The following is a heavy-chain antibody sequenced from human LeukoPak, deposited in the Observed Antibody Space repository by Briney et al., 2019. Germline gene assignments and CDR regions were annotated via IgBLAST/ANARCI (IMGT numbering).Heavy chain of an antibody. CDR2: INHGGST. CDR3: GRRTYYDTLTGYTYWYFDL. V-gene: IGHV4-34*01. CDR1: GFTFSSYA. J-gene: IGHJ2*01. Sequence: PGGSLRLSCAASGFTFSSYAMSCVRQAPGKGLEWVGEINHGGSTNYNPSLKDRATISIDPSNNPSSPKLMSLTPAQTFVNYWGRRTYYDTLTGYTYWYFDLWGRGILVSVSS. D-gene: IGHD3-9*01.